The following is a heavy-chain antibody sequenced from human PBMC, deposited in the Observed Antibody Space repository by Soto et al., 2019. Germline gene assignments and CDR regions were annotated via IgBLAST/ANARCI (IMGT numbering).Heavy chain of an antibody. CDR3: VTYDNSWCYFEN. Sequence: PGGSLRLSCAASGFIFSNAWMAWVRQAPGKGLECVGRIQSKTDGGTTGYATHVKGRFTISRDDSENTLYLQMNSLNTEDTAVYYCVTYDNSWCYFENWGQGTPVTVSS. D-gene: IGHD3-22*01. V-gene: IGHV3-15*01. CDR2: IQSKTDGGTT. CDR1: GFIFSNAW. J-gene: IGHJ4*02.